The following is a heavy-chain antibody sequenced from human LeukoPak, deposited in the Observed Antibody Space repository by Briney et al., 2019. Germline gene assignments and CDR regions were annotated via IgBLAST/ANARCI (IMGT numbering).Heavy chain of an antibody. D-gene: IGHD3-22*01. Sequence: GSSVKVSCKASGGTFSSYAISWVRQAPGQGLEWMGRIIPILGIANYAQKFQGRVTITADKSTSTAYMELSSLRSEDTAVYYCASFSYYDSSGYYFDYWGQGTLVTVSP. J-gene: IGHJ4*02. V-gene: IGHV1-69*04. CDR2: IIPILGIA. CDR3: ASFSYYDSSGYYFDY. CDR1: GGTFSSYA.